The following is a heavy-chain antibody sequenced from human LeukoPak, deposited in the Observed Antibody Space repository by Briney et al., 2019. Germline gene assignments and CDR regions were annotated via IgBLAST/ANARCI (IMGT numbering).Heavy chain of an antibody. V-gene: IGHV1-2*06. CDR2: INPNSGGT. J-gene: IGHJ4*02. D-gene: IGHD4-17*01. Sequence: ASVKVSCKASGYTFTGYYMHWVRQAPGQGLEWMGRINPNSGGTNYAQKFQGRVTMTRDTSISTAYMELSRLRSDDTAVYYCARDMITRRDYGDYGLPDYWGQGTLVTVSS. CDR3: ARDMITRRDYGDYGLPDY. CDR1: GYTFTGYY.